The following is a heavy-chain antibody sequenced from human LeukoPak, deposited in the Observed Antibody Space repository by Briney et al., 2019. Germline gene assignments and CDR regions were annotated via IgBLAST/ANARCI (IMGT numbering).Heavy chain of an antibody. D-gene: IGHD3-22*01. Sequence: SETLSLTCAVYGGSFSGYYWSWIRQPPGKGLEWIGYIYYSGSTNYNPSLKSRVTISVDTSKNQFSLKLSSVTAADTAVYYCAREGLDRSSGYYFIDYWGQGTLVTVSS. CDR3: AREGLDRSSGYYFIDY. J-gene: IGHJ4*02. CDR2: IYYSGST. V-gene: IGHV4-59*01. CDR1: GGSFSGYY.